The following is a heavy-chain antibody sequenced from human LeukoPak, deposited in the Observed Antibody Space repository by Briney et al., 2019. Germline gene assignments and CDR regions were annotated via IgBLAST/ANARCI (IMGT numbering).Heavy chain of an antibody. J-gene: IGHJ4*02. CDR2: IYSGGST. CDR1: GFTVSSNY. D-gene: IGHD3-10*01. CDR3: ARRYYYGSGSGFDY. V-gene: IGHV3-66*01. Sequence: GGSLRLSCAASGFTVSSNYMSRVRQAPGKGLEWVSVIYSGGSTYYADSVKGRFTISRDNSKNTLYLQMNSLRAEDTAVYYCARRYYYGSGSGFDYWGQGTLVTVSS.